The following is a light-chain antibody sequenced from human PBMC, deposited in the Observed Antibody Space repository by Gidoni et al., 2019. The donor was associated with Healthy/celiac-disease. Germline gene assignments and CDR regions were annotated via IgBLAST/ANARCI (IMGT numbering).Light chain of an antibody. CDR2: GAS. J-gene: IGKJ1*01. V-gene: IGKV3-20*01. Sequence: EIVLTQSPGTLSLSPGERATLSCRDSQSVSSSYLAWYQQKPGQDPRLLIYGASSRATGIPDRLSGSGSGTDFNLTISRLEPEDFAVYYCQQYVTFXQXTKVXIK. CDR3: QQYVT. CDR1: QSVSSSY.